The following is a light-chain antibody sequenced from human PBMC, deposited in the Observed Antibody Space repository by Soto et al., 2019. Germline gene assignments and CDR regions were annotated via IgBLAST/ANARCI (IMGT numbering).Light chain of an antibody. V-gene: IGLV1-40*01. CDR2: GNS. CDR3: QSYDSSLSGHVV. CDR1: GSNIGAGYD. J-gene: IGLJ2*01. Sequence: QSVLTQPPSVSGAPGQRVTISCTGGGSNIGAGYDVHWYQQLPGTAPKLLIYGNSNRPSGVPDRFSGSKSGTSASLAITGLQAEDEADYYCQSYDSSLSGHVVFGGGTKLTVL.